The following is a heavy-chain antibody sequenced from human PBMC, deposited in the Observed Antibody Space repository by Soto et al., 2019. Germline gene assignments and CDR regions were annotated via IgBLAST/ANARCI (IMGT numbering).Heavy chain of an antibody. D-gene: IGHD3-22*01. CDR3: TTVFYYYDSSGYPVDY. J-gene: IGHJ4*02. Sequence: PGESLKISCAASGFTFSNAWMSWVRQAPGKGLEWVGRIKSKTDGGTTDYAAPVKGRFTISRDDSKNTLYLQMNSLKTEDTAVYYCTTVFYYYDSSGYPVDYWGQGTLVTVSS. CDR1: GFTFSNAW. V-gene: IGHV3-15*01. CDR2: IKSKTDGGTT.